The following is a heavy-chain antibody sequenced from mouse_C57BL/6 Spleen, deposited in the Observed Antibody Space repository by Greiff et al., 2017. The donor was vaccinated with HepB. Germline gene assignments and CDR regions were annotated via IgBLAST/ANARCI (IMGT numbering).Heavy chain of an antibody. Sequence: QVQLQQSGPGLVQPSQSLSISCTASGFSFPCYGVHWVRQSPGKGLEWLGVIWRGGSTDYNAASMSRLSITTDNNKSQVFLKMNSLQADDTAIYYCAKRNGNTHWYFDVWGTGTTVTVSS. V-gene: IGHV2-5*01. J-gene: IGHJ1*03. CDR1: GFSFPCYG. CDR3: AKRNGNTHWYFDV. D-gene: IGHD2-1*01. CDR2: IWRGGST.